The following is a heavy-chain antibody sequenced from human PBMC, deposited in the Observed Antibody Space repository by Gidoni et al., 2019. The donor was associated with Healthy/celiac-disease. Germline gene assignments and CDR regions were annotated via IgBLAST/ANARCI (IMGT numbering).Heavy chain of an antibody. J-gene: IGHJ6*02. V-gene: IGHV3-48*02. CDR3: ARDTYSSGWADDYYYYGMDV. Sequence: EVQLVESGGGLVQPGGSLRLSCASSGFTFSSYSINWVRTAPVKWLVWVSYSRRSISTIYYADSVKGRLTISRENAKNSLYLQMNSLRDEDTAVYYCARDTYSSGWADDYYYYGMDVWGQGTTVTVSS. D-gene: IGHD6-19*01. CDR1: GFTFSSYS. CDR2: SRRSISTI.